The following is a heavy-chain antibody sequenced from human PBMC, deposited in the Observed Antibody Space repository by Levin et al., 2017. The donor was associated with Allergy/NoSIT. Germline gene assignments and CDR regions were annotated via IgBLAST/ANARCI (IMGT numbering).Heavy chain of an antibody. V-gene: IGHV3-23*01. CDR1: GFSFSGYA. CDR3: VWSGDYSAEYFQY. Sequence: GESLKISCVASGFSFSGYAMTWVRQAPGKGLEWVSTVTGSGNSAHYADSVKGRFTISRDNSKNTLYLQMNSLRAEDTALYYCVWSGDYSAEYFQYWGQGTLVTVSS. J-gene: IGHJ1*01. CDR2: VTGSGNSA. D-gene: IGHD3-3*01.